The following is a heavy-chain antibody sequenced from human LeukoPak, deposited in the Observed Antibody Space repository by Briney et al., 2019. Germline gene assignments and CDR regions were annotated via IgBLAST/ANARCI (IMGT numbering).Heavy chain of an antibody. CDR3: ARAQYYYDSSNYQHLFFDY. D-gene: IGHD3-22*01. Sequence: GGSLRLSCAASRFTFSTYWMSWVRQAPGKGLEWVANIKKDGSEKYYVDSVKGRFTISRDNAKNSLYLQMNSLRAEDTAVYYCARAQYYYDSSNYQHLFFDYWGQGTLVTVSS. CDR1: RFTFSTYW. V-gene: IGHV3-7*01. J-gene: IGHJ4*02. CDR2: IKKDGSEK.